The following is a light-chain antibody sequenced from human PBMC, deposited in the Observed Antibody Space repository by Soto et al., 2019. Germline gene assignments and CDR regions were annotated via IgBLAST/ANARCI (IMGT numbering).Light chain of an antibody. Sequence: EIVLTQSPDTLSLSAGERATLSCRASQSLSSSYLAWYQQKPGQAPRLLIYGASSRATGIPDRFSGSGSGTDFTLIISRLEPEDFAVYYCQQYGSSLITFGQGTRLEIK. CDR2: GAS. V-gene: IGKV3-20*01. CDR3: QQYGSSLIT. J-gene: IGKJ5*01. CDR1: QSLSSSY.